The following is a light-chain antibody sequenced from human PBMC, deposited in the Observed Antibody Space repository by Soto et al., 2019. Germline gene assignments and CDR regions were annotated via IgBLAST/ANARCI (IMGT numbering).Light chain of an antibody. V-gene: IGKV1-12*01. CDR2: GAS. Sequence: DIQMTQSPSSVSASVGDRVTITCRASQGISTWLAWYQHKSGKAPRLLIYGASTLQSGVPSRFSGSGSGTDFTLTISSLQPEDFATYYCQQANSFPRVTFGQGTRLEMK. J-gene: IGKJ5*01. CDR3: QQANSFPRVT. CDR1: QGISTW.